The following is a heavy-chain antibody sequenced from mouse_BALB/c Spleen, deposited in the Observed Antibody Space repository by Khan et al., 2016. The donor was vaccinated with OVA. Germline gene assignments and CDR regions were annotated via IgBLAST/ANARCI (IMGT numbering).Heavy chain of an antibody. CDR3: ARTAYGSLGY. J-gene: IGHJ2*01. CDR1: GYTFIDYN. CDR2: INPNNGGT. V-gene: IGHV1-18*01. D-gene: IGHD1-1*01. Sequence: EVKLQESGPELVKPGASVKIPCKASGYTFIDYNMDWVKQSHGKSLEWIGDINPNNGGTFYNQKFKGKAILTVDKSSSTAYMELRSLTSEDTAVYYCARTAYGSLGYWGQGTTLTVSS.